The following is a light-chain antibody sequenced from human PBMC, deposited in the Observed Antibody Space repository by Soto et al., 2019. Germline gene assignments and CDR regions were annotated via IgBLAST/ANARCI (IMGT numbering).Light chain of an antibody. CDR2: SNN. Sequence: QSALTQPPSTSGTPGQRVTISCSGSSSNIGSNTVNWYQHLPGTAPKLLIYSNNQRPSGVPDRFSGSKSGTSASLAVSGLQYEDEADYYCAAWDDSLNGYVFGTGTKLTVL. V-gene: IGLV1-44*01. CDR1: SSNIGSNT. CDR3: AAWDDSLNGYV. J-gene: IGLJ1*01.